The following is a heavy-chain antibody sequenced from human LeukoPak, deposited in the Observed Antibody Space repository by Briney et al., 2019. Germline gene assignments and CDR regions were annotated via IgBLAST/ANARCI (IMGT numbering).Heavy chain of an antibody. CDR3: AKMSGTFRPLDY. V-gene: IGHV3-23*01. Sequence: PGGSLRLSCVASGFAFNTYVMSWVRQAPGKGLEWVAAINGGGSNTYYADSVKGRFTISRDNSKNMVYLQMNSLRADDTAVYYCAKMSGTFRPLDYWGQGTLVTVSS. J-gene: IGHJ4*02. CDR2: INGGGSNT. D-gene: IGHD1-26*01. CDR1: GFAFNTYV.